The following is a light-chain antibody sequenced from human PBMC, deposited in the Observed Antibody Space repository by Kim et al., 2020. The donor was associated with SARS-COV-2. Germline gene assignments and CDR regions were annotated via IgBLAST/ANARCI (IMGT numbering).Light chain of an antibody. CDR2: DVS. V-gene: IGKV1-13*02. CDR1: QGINNA. J-gene: IGKJ4*01. CDR3: QQFNRLLT. Sequence: AIQLTQSPSSLSASVGDRVTITCRASQGINNALAWYQQQPGKAPKLLIYDVSSLEIGVPSRFSGSGSGTDFSLTISSLQPEGSATYYCQQFNRLLTFGGGTKVDIK.